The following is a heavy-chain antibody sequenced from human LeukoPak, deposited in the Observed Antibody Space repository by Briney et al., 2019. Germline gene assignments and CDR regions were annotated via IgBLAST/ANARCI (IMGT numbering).Heavy chain of an antibody. CDR1: GYTFTSYD. D-gene: IGHD6-19*01. CDR3: ASLVAGDDAFDI. CDR2: MNPNSGNT. J-gene: IGHJ3*02. V-gene: IGHV1-8*01. Sequence: ASVKVSCKASGYTFTSYDINWVRQATGQGLEWMGWMNPNSGNTGYARKFQGRVTMTRNTSISTAYMELSSLRSEDTAVYYCASLVAGDDAFDIWGQGTMVTVSS.